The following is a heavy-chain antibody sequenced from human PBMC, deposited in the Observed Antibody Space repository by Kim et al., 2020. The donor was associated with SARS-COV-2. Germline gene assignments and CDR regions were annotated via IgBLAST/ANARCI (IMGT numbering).Heavy chain of an antibody. CDR2: IIPIFGTA. V-gene: IGHV1-69*13. CDR1: GGTFSSYA. D-gene: IGHD1-1*01. Sequence: SVKVSCKASGGTFSSYAISWVRQAPGQGLEWMGGIIPIFGTANYAQKFHGRVTITADESTSTAYMELSSLRSEDTAVYYCARGGWGQHGTKKYNWFDPWGQGTLVTVSS. J-gene: IGHJ5*02. CDR3: ARGGWGQHGTKKYNWFDP.